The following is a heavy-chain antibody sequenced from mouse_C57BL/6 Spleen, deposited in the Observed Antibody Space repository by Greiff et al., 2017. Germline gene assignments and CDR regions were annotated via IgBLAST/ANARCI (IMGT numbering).Heavy chain of an antibody. D-gene: IGHD1-1*01. J-gene: IGHJ2*01. CDR2: INPGSGGT. Sequence: VQLQQSGAELVRPGTSVKVSCKASGYAFTNYLIEWVKQRPGQGLEWIGVINPGSGGTNYNEKFKGKATLTADKSSSTAYMQLSSLTSEDSAVYFCARLYYGSTLDYWGQGTTLTVSS. CDR3: ARLYYGSTLDY. CDR1: GYAFTNYL. V-gene: IGHV1-54*01.